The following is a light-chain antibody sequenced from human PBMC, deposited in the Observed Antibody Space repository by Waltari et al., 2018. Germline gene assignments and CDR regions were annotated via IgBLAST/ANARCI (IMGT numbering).Light chain of an antibody. V-gene: IGKV1-33*01. CDR3: PQYDNLPYT. CDR2: DAS. CDR1: QDISNY. Sequence: DSQMTQTPSSRSASVGDRVTITCQASQDISNYLNWYQQKPGKAPKLLFYDASNLETGVPSRFSGIGSGTDFTFTISSLHPEVIPTYYCPQYDNLPYTFGQGTKLEIK. J-gene: IGKJ2*01.